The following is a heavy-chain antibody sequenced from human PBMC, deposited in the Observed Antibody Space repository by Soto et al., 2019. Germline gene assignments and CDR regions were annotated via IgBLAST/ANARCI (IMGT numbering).Heavy chain of an antibody. V-gene: IGHV6-1*01. D-gene: IGHD5-12*01. CDR1: GDSVSSNSDT. Sequence: SQTLSLTCAVSGDSVSSNSDTWNWISQSPSRGLEWLGRTYYRSKWYNEYAVSVKSRVTIHPDTSRNQFSLQLSSVTPEDTAVYYCARGKDGSIDYWGQGTLVTVSS. CDR3: ARGKDGSIDY. J-gene: IGHJ4*02. CDR2: TYYRSKWYN.